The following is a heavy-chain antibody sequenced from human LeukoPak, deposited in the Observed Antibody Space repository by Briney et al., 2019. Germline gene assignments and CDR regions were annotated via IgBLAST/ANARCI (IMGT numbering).Heavy chain of an antibody. D-gene: IGHD4-17*01. V-gene: IGHV3-48*01. CDR2: ISSSSSTI. CDR3: ARGYGDPTEAERNWFDP. Sequence: GGSLRLSCAASGFTFSSYSMNWVRQAPGKGLEWVSYISSSSSTIYYADSVKGRFTISRDNAKNSLYLQMNSLRAEDTAVYYCARGYGDPTEAERNWFDPWGQGTLVTVSS. J-gene: IGHJ5*02. CDR1: GFTFSSYS.